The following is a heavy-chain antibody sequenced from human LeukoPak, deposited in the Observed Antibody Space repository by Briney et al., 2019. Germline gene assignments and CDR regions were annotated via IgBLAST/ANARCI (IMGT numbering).Heavy chain of an antibody. CDR3: ARSVDIVTTVYSVGLGY. CDR1: GYSISSGYY. V-gene: IGHV4-38-2*02. J-gene: IGHJ4*02. Sequence: SETLSLTCTVSGYSISSGYYWGWIRQPPGKGLEWIGSIYHSGSTYYNSSLKSRVTISVDTSKNQFSLKLSSVTAADTAVYYCARSVDIVTTVYSVGLGYWGQGTLVTVSS. CDR2: IYHSGST. D-gene: IGHD5-12*01.